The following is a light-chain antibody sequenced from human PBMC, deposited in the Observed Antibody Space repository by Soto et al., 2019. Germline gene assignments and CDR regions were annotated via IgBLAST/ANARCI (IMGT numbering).Light chain of an antibody. CDR1: QSVAGN. V-gene: IGKV3-15*01. CDR3: QQYNIWPLWT. CDR2: GVS. J-gene: IGKJ1*01. Sequence: EIVMTQSPATLSVSPGETATLSCRASQSVAGNLAWYQQKPGQPPRLLNYGVSTRATGVPARFSGSGSETDFSLTISSLQIEDFAVYFCQQYNIWPLWTFGQGTKVDIK.